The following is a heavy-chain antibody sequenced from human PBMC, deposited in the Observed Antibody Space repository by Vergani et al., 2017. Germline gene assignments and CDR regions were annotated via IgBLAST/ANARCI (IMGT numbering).Heavy chain of an antibody. J-gene: IGHJ4*02. CDR1: GFSFNSYW. V-gene: IGHV3-74*03. CDR3: AKEPGRIVVVIAIPFFDY. CDR2: IKSDGSIT. Sequence: DVHLAESGGGFFQPGGSLRLSCSASGFSFNSYWMHWVRQVPGKGLLWVSRIKSDGSITAYADSVKGRFTISRDNAQNTLYLQMNSLRAEDTAVYYCAKEPGRIVVVIAIPFFDYWGQGTLVTVSS. D-gene: IGHD2-21*01.